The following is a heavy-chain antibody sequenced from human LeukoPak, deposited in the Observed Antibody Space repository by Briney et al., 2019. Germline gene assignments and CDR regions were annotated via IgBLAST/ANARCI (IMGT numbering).Heavy chain of an antibody. CDR1: GGSLRSSSYK. D-gene: IGHD1-1*01. V-gene: IGHV4-39*07. CDR3: ARGRVGLERKGVKRGRYYYYMDV. Sequence: SETLSLTCTVSGGSLRSSSYKWGWIRQPPGKGLECIGSIHYTGATFYNPSLKSRVTISVDTSKNQFSLKLSSVTAADTAVYYCARGRVGLERKGVKRGRYYYYMDVWGKGTTVTASS. J-gene: IGHJ6*03. CDR2: IHYTGAT.